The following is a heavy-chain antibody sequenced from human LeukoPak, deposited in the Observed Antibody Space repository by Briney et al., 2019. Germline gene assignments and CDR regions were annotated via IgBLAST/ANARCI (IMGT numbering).Heavy chain of an antibody. V-gene: IGHV4-59*08. CDR2: ISYSGST. CDR3: ARASYDSSGYYYYVDY. D-gene: IGHD3-22*01. Sequence: SETLSLTCTVSGGSISSYFWSWIRQPPGKGLEWVGYISYSGSTNYNPSLKSRVTISVDTSKNQFSLKLSSVTAADTAVYYCARASYDSSGYYYYVDYWGQGALVTVSS. CDR1: GGSISSYF. J-gene: IGHJ4*02.